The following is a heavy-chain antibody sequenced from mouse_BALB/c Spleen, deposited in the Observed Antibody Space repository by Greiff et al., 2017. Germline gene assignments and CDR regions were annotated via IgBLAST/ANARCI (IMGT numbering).Heavy chain of an antibody. CDR1: GFTFSSFG. J-gene: IGHJ2*01. CDR2: ISSGSSTI. D-gene: IGHD2-1*01. Sequence: EVKLMESGGGLVQPGGSRKLSCAASGFTFSSFGMHWVRQAPEKGLEWVAYISSGSSTIYYADTVKGRFTISRDNPKNTLFLQMTSLRSEDTAMYYCARGDYGNWDYWGQGTTLTVSS. CDR3: ARGDYGNWDY. V-gene: IGHV5-17*02.